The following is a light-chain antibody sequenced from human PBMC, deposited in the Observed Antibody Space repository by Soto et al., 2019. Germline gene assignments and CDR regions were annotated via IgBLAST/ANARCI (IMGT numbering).Light chain of an antibody. CDR2: WAS. CDR3: QQYYTTPRLT. V-gene: IGKV4-1*01. Sequence: DIVMTQSPDSLSVSLGERATINCKSSQSVLYSSKNKNYLAWYQQKPGQPPKLLIYWASTRESGVPDRFSGSESGTDFTLTISSLQAEDEAVYYCQQYYTTPRLTFGGGTKVEI. CDR1: QSVLYSSKNKNY. J-gene: IGKJ4*01.